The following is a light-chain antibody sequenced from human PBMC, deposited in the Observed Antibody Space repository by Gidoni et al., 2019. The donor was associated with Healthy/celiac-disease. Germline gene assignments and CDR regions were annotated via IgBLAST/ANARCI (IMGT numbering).Light chain of an antibody. V-gene: IGLV1-40*01. CDR2: ANS. J-gene: IGLJ1*01. CDR3: QSYDSSLSGYV. CDR1: SSNIGAGYD. Sequence: SLVTQPPSLSGAPGQWVTIPCTGSSSNIGAGYDVHWYQQLPGTAPKLLIYANSNRPSGVPDRFSGSKAGTSASLAITGLQAEDEADYYCQSYDSSLSGYVFGTGTKVTVL.